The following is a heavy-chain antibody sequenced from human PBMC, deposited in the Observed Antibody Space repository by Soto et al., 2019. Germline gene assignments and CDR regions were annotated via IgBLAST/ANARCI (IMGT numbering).Heavy chain of an antibody. CDR1: GDSITSTDYY. D-gene: IGHD5-18*01. J-gene: IGHJ4*02. Sequence: QVQLQESGPGLVKPSQTLSLTCTVSGDSITSTDYYWSWIRQPPGKGLEWIGYIYYNGSTYSSPSLKSRVTLSLDKSKNLFSLQLTSVTAADTAVYYCARELSGYRFGPGEVYWGQGTQVTVSS. CDR3: ARELSGYRFGPGEVY. CDR2: IYYNGST. V-gene: IGHV4-30-4*01.